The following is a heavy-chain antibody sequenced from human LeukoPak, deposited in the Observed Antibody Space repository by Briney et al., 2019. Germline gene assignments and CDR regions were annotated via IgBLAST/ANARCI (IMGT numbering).Heavy chain of an antibody. V-gene: IGHV4-34*01. Sequence: SETLSLTCAVYGGSFSGYYWSWIRQPPGKGLEWIGEINHSGSTNYNPSLKSRVTISVDTSKNQFSLKLSSVTAADTAVYYCARGGPRIWGSYRATYLFDYWGQGTLVTVSS. CDR3: ARGGPRIWGSYRATYLFDY. J-gene: IGHJ4*02. CDR1: GGSFSGYY. CDR2: INHSGST. D-gene: IGHD3-16*02.